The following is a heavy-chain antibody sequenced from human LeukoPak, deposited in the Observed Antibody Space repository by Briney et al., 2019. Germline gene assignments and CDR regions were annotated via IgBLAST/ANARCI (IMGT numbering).Heavy chain of an antibody. V-gene: IGHV2-5*01. D-gene: IGHD4-11*01. CDR1: GWARSTRGVG. J-gene: IGHJ4*02. CDR3: AHSYRYYFDY. CDR2: IYWNDDK. Sequence: APTLVRPAQTLTLTCTFSGWARSTRGVGVGWVRQPPGKALEWLSLIYWNDDKRYSPSLKSRLTITKDTSKNQVVLTMTNMDPVDTATYYCAHSYRYYFDYWGQGTLVTVSS.